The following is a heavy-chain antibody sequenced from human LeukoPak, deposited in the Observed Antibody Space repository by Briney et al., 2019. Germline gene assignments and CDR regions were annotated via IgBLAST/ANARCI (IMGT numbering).Heavy chain of an antibody. J-gene: IGHJ5*02. Sequence: PGGSLRLSCAASGFTVSSNYISWVRQAPGKGLEWVSVIYSGGSTYYADSVKGRFTISRDNSKNTLYLQMNSLRADDTAVYHCAREHYDILTGYYNWFDPWGQGTLVTVSS. V-gene: IGHV3-53*01. CDR1: GFTVSSNY. CDR2: IYSGGST. CDR3: AREHYDILTGYYNWFDP. D-gene: IGHD3-9*01.